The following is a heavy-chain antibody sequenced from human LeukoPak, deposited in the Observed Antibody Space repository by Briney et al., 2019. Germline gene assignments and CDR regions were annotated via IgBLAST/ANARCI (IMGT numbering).Heavy chain of an antibody. CDR3: ARHWLRGAAKPGYMDV. CDR2: IYYSGST. CDR1: GGSISSRSYY. J-gene: IGHJ6*03. V-gene: IGHV4-39*01. D-gene: IGHD5-18*01. Sequence: SETLSLTCTVSGGSISSRSYYWGWIRQPPGKGLEWIGTIYYSGSTYYNPSLKSRVTISVDTSKTQFSLKLSSVTAADTAVYYCARHWLRGAAKPGYMDVWGKGTTVTVSS.